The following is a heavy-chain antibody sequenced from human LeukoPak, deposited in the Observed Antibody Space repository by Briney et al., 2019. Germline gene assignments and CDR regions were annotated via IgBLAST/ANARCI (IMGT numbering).Heavy chain of an antibody. Sequence: ASVNVSCTASGYTFTSYFMHWVRQAPGQGLERMGWINPNTGGTNYAQKFQGRVTMTRDTSISTAYMDLSRLRSDDTAVYYCASSTDSSSWSINWFDPWGQGTLVTVSS. J-gene: IGHJ5*02. CDR3: ASSTDSSSWSINWFDP. CDR1: GYTFTSYF. D-gene: IGHD6-13*01. V-gene: IGHV1-2*02. CDR2: INPNTGGT.